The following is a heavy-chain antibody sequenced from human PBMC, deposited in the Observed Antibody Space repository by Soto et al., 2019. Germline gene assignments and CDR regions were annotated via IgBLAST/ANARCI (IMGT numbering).Heavy chain of an antibody. CDR1: GGIFTASA. Sequence: SVKVSCKSSGGIFTASAISWVRQAPGQGPEWMGGVIPMFGTANYPQRFQGRVTINADESTNTAYMQLSSLRSEDTAVYFCAVGFKLDYYSLDVWGQGTTVTSP. D-gene: IGHD3-10*01. CDR2: VIPMFGTA. J-gene: IGHJ6*02. V-gene: IGHV1-69*13. CDR3: AVGFKLDYYSLDV.